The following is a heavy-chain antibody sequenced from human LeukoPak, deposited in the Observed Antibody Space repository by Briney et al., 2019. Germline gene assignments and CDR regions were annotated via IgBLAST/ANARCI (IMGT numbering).Heavy chain of an antibody. CDR2: IYHSGST. CDR3: ARHRRDLGYCSSTSCQDYYYYYYYMDV. D-gene: IGHD2-2*01. CDR1: GYSISSGYY. J-gene: IGHJ6*03. V-gene: IGHV4-38-2*01. Sequence: SETLSLTCAVSGYSISSGYYWGWIRRPPGKGLEWIGSIYHSGSTYYNPSLKSRVTISVDTSKNQFSLKLSSVTAADTAVYYCARHRRDLGYCSSTSCQDYYYYYYYMDVWGKGTTVTVSS.